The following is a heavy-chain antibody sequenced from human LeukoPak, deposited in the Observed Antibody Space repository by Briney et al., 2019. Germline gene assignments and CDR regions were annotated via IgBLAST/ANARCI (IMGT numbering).Heavy chain of an antibody. CDR3: ARERFGALDY. J-gene: IGHJ4*02. D-gene: IGHD3-10*01. CDR2: INPSGGST. CDR1: GYTFTSYY. Sequence: GGSLRLSCAASGYTFTSYYMHWVRQAPGQGLEWMGIINPSGGSTSYAQKFQGRVTMTRDTSTSTVYMELSSLRSEDTAVYYCARERFGALDYWGQGTLVTVSS. V-gene: IGHV1-46*01.